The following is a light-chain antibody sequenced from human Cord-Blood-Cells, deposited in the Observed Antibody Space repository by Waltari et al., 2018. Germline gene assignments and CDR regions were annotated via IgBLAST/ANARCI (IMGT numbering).Light chain of an antibody. CDR1: QSVSISY. J-gene: IGKJ1*01. CDR2: GAS. Sequence: EIVLTQSPGTLSLSPGERATPSCMASQSVSISYLAWYQQKPGQAPRLLIYGASSRATGIPDRFSGSGSGTDFTLTISRLEPEDFAVYYCQQYGSSSWTFGHGTKVEIK. CDR3: QQYGSSSWT. V-gene: IGKV3-20*01.